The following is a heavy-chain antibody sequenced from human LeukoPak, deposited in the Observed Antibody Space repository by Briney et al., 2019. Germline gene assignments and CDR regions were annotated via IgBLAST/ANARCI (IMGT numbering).Heavy chain of an antibody. J-gene: IGHJ3*02. CDR2: IWHDGRTK. V-gene: IGHV3-33*01. Sequence: PGRSLRLSCATSGFTFSSYGMHWVRQAPGKGLEWVAEIWHDGRTKFYAASLKGRFTISRDNSKNTLYLLMNRPRAEDTAVYYSARVNPGGAFDIWGQGTLVTVSS. D-gene: IGHD2-8*02. CDR1: GFTFSSYG. CDR3: ARVNPGGAFDI.